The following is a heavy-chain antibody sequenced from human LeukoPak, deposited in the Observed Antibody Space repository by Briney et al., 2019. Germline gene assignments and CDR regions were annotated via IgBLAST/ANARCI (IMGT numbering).Heavy chain of an antibody. CDR3: ARGLRYFDWSPYYYGMDV. D-gene: IGHD3-9*01. V-gene: IGHV4-59*01. CDR1: GGSSSGYY. J-gene: IGHJ6*02. CDR2: IYYSGST. Sequence: PSETLSLTCAFYGGSSSGYYWSWIRQPPGKGLEWIGYIYYSGSTNYNPSLKSRVTISVDTSKNQFSLKLSSVTAADTAVYYCARGLRYFDWSPYYYGMDVWGQGTTVTVSS.